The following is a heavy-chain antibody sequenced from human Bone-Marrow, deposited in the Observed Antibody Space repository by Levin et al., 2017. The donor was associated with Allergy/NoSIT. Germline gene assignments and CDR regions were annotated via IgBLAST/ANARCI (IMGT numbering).Heavy chain of an antibody. V-gene: IGHV3-21*06. CDR3: ARDRTYGILSNYGMDV. J-gene: IGHJ6*02. CDR2: ISSGSNYI. Sequence: GGSLRLSCASSGFTFNDYALHWVRQAPGKGLVWVSSISSGSNYIYYADSVKGRFTISRDNSKNLLYLQMNSLRAEDTAIYYCARDRTYGILSNYGMDVWGQGTTVTVSS. D-gene: IGHD3-9*01. CDR1: GFTFNDYA.